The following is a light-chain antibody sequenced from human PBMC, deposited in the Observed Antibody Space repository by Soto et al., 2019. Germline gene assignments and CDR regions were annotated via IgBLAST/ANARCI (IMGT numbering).Light chain of an antibody. CDR2: AAS. CDR3: QQYYLYPRT. Sequence: IRLTQSPSSFSASTGDRFTITCRASQGITSFLAWYQQKSGKAPKLLMYAASTLQSGVPSRFSGSGSGTDFTLTISSLQSEDFATYYCQQYYLYPRTFGQGTKVEIK. V-gene: IGKV1-8*01. CDR1: QGITSF. J-gene: IGKJ1*01.